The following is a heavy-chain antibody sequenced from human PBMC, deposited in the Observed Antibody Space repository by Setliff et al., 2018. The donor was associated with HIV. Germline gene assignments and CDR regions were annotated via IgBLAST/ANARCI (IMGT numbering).Heavy chain of an antibody. CDR2: IFYSGST. CDR3: ARRGIIAGTTDF. Sequence: SETLSLTCSVSGVSIVSGGFYFSWIRQPPGKGLEWIGNIFYSGSTYYNPSLKSRVLISVDTSKNQFSLKLTSVTAADTAVYCCARRGIIAGTTDFWGQGTPVTVSS. V-gene: IGHV4-39*01. CDR1: GVSIVSGGFY. J-gene: IGHJ4*02. D-gene: IGHD1-7*01.